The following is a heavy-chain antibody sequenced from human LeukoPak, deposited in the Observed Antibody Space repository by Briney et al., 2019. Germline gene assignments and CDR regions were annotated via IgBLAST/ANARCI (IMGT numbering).Heavy chain of an antibody. CDR2: IYYSGST. Sequence: SETLSLTCTVSGGSISSSSYYWGWIRQPPGKGLEWIGSIYYSGSTYYNPSLKSRVTISVDTSKNQFSLKLSSVTAADTAVYYCARVGLRFRLNDYWGQGTLVTVSS. CDR3: ARVGLRFRLNDY. D-gene: IGHD2-15*01. CDR1: GGSISSSSYY. V-gene: IGHV4-39*01. J-gene: IGHJ4*02.